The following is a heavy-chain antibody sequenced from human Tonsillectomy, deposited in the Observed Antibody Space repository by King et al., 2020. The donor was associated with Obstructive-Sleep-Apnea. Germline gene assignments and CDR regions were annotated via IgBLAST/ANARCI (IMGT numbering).Heavy chain of an antibody. CDR3: ARAQSPVVLAAITPPWFDP. CDR2: INSDGSST. CDR1: GFTFSSYW. J-gene: IGHJ5*02. Sequence: VQLVESGGGLVQPGGSLRLSCAASGFTFSSYWMHWVRQAPGKGLVWVSRINSDGSSTSYADSVKGRFTISRDNAKNTLYLQMNSLRAEDTAVYYCARAQSPVVLAAITPPWFDPWGQGTLVTVSS. V-gene: IGHV3-74*01. D-gene: IGHD2-15*01.